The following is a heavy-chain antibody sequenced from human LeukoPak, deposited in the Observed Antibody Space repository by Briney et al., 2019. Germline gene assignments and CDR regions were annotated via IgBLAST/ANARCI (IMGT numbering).Heavy chain of an antibody. CDR3: AKYYYDSSGYYITPPARAPDY. J-gene: IGHJ4*02. V-gene: IGHV3-30*02. Sequence: PGGSLRLSCAASGFTFSSYGMHWVRQAPGKGLEWVAFIRYDGSNKYYADSVKGRFTISRDNSKNTLYLQMNSLRAEDTAVYYCAKYYYDSSGYYITPPARAPDYWGQGTLVTVSS. CDR1: GFTFSSYG. CDR2: IRYDGSNK. D-gene: IGHD3-22*01.